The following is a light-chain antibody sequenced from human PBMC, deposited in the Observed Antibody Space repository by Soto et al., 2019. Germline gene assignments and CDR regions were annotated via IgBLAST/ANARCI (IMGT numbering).Light chain of an antibody. CDR2: DNI. CDR3: GTWASSLSGGV. Sequence: QSVLTQPPSVSAAPGQTVTISCSGSNSNIGTKNVCWYQQLPGTAPKLLIYDNIKRPSGIPDRFSASKSGTSATLAITGLQTGDEADYYCGTWASSLSGGVFGGGTKLTVL. J-gene: IGLJ2*01. V-gene: IGLV1-51*01. CDR1: NSNIGTKN.